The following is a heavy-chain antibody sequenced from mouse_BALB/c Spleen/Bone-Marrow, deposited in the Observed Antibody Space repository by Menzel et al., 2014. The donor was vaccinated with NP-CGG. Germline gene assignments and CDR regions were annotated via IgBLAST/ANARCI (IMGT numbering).Heavy chain of an antibody. CDR2: IDPANGNT. J-gene: IGHJ2*01. D-gene: IGHD1-2*01. V-gene: IGHV14-3*02. CDR3: ARYRLGTYFDY. Sequence: EVKLQESGAELVKPGASVKLSCTASGFNIKDTYMHWVKPRPEQGLEWIGRIDPANGNTKYDPKFQGKATTTADTSSNTAYLQLSNLTSEDTAVYYCARYRLGTYFDYWGQGTTLTVSS. CDR1: GFNIKDTY.